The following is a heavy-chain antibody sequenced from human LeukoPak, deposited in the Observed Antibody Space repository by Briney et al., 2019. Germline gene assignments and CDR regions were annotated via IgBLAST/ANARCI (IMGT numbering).Heavy chain of an antibody. Sequence: GGSLRLSCAASGFTFSSYAMSWIRQAPGKGLEWVSYISSSGSTIYYADSVKGRFTISRDNAKNSLYLQMNSLRAEDTAVYYCAREAVVVDRGFDYWGQGTLVTVSS. J-gene: IGHJ4*02. CDR1: GFTFSSYA. CDR2: ISSSGSTI. D-gene: IGHD3-22*01. CDR3: AREAVVVDRGFDY. V-gene: IGHV3-11*01.